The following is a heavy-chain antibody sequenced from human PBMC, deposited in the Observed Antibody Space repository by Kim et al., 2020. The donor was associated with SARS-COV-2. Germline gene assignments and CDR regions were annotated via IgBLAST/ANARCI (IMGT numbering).Heavy chain of an antibody. CDR1: GFTFSNYA. CDR3: AKDRQFGAAAACTVAH. D-gene: IGHD6-13*01. Sequence: GGSLRLSCAASGFTFSNYAMSWVRQAPGKGLEWVSSMSGIGGSAYYADAVKGRFTITRDNSKDTLSLQMNSQRGDDTAADDCAKDRQFGAAAACTVAHWG. J-gene: IGHJ1*01. CDR2: MSGIGGSA. V-gene: IGHV3-23*01.